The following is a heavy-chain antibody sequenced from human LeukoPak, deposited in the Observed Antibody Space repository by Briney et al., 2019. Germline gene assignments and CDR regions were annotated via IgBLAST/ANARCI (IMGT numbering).Heavy chain of an antibody. Sequence: GASLKISCKASGYSFTTYWIGWVRQMPGKGLEWMGIIYPGDSDARYSPSFQGQVTISADKSISTAYLQWSSLKASDTAMYYCARPKYSSSWTLYDYWGQGTLVTVSS. CDR2: IYPGDSDA. V-gene: IGHV5-51*01. CDR1: GYSFTTYW. CDR3: ARPKYSSSWTLYDY. J-gene: IGHJ4*02. D-gene: IGHD6-13*01.